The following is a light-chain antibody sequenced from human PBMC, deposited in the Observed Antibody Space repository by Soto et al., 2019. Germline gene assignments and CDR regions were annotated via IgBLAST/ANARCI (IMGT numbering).Light chain of an antibody. CDR1: QSISSY. V-gene: IGKV1-39*01. Sequence: DIQMTQSPSSLSASVGDRVTITCRASQSISSYLNWYQQKPGKAPKLLIYAASSLQSGVPSRFSCSVSGTDFTLTISSLQPEDFANYYCQQSYSIPYTFGQGTTLEIK. J-gene: IGKJ2*01. CDR3: QQSYSIPYT. CDR2: AAS.